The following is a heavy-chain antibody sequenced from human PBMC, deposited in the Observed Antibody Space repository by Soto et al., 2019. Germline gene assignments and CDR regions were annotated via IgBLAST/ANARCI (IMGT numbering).Heavy chain of an antibody. D-gene: IGHD2-15*01. CDR1: GGTFSSYA. V-gene: IGHV1-69*01. Sequence: QVQLVQSGAEVKKPGSSVKVSCTASGGTFSSYAISWVRQAPGQGLEWMGGIIPIFGTANYAQKFQGRVTITADESTSTAYMELSSLRSEDTAVYYCASGLGYCSGGSCYPVGYYYYGMDVWGQGTTVTVSS. CDR2: IIPIFGTA. J-gene: IGHJ6*02. CDR3: ASGLGYCSGGSCYPVGYYYYGMDV.